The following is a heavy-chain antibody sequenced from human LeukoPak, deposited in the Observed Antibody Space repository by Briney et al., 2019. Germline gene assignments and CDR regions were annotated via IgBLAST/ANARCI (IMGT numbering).Heavy chain of an antibody. CDR3: AKDHYYGSGGD. CDR1: GFTFSAYG. J-gene: IGHJ4*02. CDR2: ISGSGAKT. Sequence: PGGSLRLSCVTSGFTFSAYGISWVRQAPGKGLEWVSGISGSGAKTYYADSVKGRFTISRDNSKNTLCLQMNSLRAEDTAVYYCAKDHYYGSGGDWSQGTLVTVSS. V-gene: IGHV3-23*01. D-gene: IGHD3-10*01.